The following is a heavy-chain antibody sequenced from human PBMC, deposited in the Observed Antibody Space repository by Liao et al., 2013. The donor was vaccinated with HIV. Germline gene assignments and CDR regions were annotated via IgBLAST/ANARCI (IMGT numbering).Heavy chain of an antibody. Sequence: QVQLQESGPGLVKPSETLSLTCSVSGGSISNYYWSWIRQPAGKGLEWIGRIYTSGSTNYNPSLKSRVTISVDTSKNQFSLKLSSVTAADTAVYYCAREVSDYSGNSFYVYWGQGTLVTVSS. J-gene: IGHJ4*02. CDR3: AREVSDYSGNSFYVY. D-gene: IGHD4-23*01. CDR2: IYTSGST. V-gene: IGHV4-4*07. CDR1: GGSISNYY.